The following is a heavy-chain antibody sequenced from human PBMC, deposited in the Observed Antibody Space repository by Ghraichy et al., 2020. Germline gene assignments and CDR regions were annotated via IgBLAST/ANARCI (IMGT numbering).Heavy chain of an antibody. CDR2: IYPGDSDT. V-gene: IGHV5-51*01. J-gene: IGHJ4*02. D-gene: IGHD6-13*01. Sequence: GESLNISCKGSGYSFTSYWIGWVRQMPGKGLEWMGIIYPGDSDTRYSPSFQGQVTISADKSISTAYLQWSSLKASDTAMYYCAARQYDSSSWYPYYFDYWGQGTLVTVSS. CDR3: AARQYDSSSWYPYYFDY. CDR1: GYSFTSYW.